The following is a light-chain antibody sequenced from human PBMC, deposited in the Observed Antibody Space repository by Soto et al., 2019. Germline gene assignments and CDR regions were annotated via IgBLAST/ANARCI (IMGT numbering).Light chain of an antibody. J-gene: IGKJ1*01. CDR3: QPYDNWPRT. CDR2: DAS. V-gene: IGKV3-15*01. Sequence: EIVLTQSPGTLSLSPGERATLSCRASQSVGSDLAWYQQKPGQPPRLLIYDASTRATGIPSRFSGSGSGTEFTLTISSLKSEDFAVYYCQPYDNWPRTFGQGTKVEIK. CDR1: QSVGSD.